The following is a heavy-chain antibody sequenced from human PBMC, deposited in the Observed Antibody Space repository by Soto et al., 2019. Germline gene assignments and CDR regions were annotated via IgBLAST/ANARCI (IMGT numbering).Heavy chain of an antibody. Sequence: EVQLVESGGGLVEPGGSLRLSCAASGFSFSDTWMNWVRQAPGKGLEWVGRVKSEAAGGTTDYAAPVKGRFTISRDDLKSTLYLQMNRLKSEDTAVYYCTADVWRSSGQAHDYWGQGTLVTVSS. D-gene: IGHD3-22*01. J-gene: IGHJ4*02. CDR2: VKSEAAGGTT. V-gene: IGHV3-15*01. CDR3: TADVWRSSGQAHDY. CDR1: GFSFSDTW.